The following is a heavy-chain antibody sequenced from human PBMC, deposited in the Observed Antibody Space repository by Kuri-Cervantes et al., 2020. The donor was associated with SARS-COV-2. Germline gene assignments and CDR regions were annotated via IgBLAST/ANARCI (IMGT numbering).Heavy chain of an antibody. Sequence: GESLKISCAASGFTFSDYYMSWIRQAPGKGLEWASYISSSGTTKYYADSVKGRFTISRDNAQNSLYLQMSSLRAEDTAVYYCARDLRLGKSLDYWGQGTLVTVSS. V-gene: IGHV3-11*04. CDR2: ISSSGTTK. J-gene: IGHJ4*02. CDR1: GFTFSDYY. CDR3: ARDLRLGKSLDY. D-gene: IGHD7-27*01.